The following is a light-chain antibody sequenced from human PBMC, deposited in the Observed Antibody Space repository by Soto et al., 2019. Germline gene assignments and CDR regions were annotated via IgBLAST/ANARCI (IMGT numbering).Light chain of an antibody. CDR2: DNN. CDR3: GTWDSSLSVYV. J-gene: IGLJ1*01. CDR1: SSNIRNNY. Sequence: QSVLTQPPSVSAAPGQKVTISCSGSSSNIRNNYVSWYQQLPGTAPKLLIYDNNKRPSEIPDRFSGSKSGTSATLDITGLQTGDEADYYCGTWDSSLSVYVFGTGTKVTVL. V-gene: IGLV1-51*01.